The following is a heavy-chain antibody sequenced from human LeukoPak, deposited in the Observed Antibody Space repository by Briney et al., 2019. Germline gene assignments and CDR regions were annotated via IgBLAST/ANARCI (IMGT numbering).Heavy chain of an antibody. D-gene: IGHD1-26*01. V-gene: IGHV4-59*01. J-gene: IGHJ5*02. CDR1: GGSFSGYY. Sequence: PSETLSLTCAVYGGSFSGYYWSWIRQPPGKGLEWIGYIYYSGSTNYNPSLKSRVTISVDTSKNQFSLKLSSVTAADTAVYYCARGLGSYSAWGQGTLVTVSS. CDR2: IYYSGST. CDR3: ARGLGSYSA.